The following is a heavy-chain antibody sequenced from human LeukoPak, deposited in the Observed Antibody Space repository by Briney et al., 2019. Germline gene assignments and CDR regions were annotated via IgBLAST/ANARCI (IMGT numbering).Heavy chain of an antibody. Sequence: SQTLSLTCAISGDSVSSNSVTWNWIRQSPSRGLEWLGRTYYRSTWYNDYAVSVRGRITVNPDTSKNQFSLHLNSVTPEDTAVYSWARRLTQYDCSAPWGQGILVTVSS. CDR3: ARRLTQYDCSAP. V-gene: IGHV6-1*01. CDR1: GDSVSSNSVT. CDR2: TYYRSTWYN. J-gene: IGHJ5*02. D-gene: IGHD2-2*01.